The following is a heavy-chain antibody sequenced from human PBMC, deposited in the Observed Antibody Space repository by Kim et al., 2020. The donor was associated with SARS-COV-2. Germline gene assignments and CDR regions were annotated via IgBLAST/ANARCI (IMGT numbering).Heavy chain of an antibody. J-gene: IGHJ3*02. CDR2: ISSRSDRI. Sequence: GGSLRLSCTTSAFTLSNYEMYWVRQAPGKGLEWVSYISSRSDRIYYADSVKGRFTISRDNAQNSVYLQMNSLRAEDTAVYYCARAPRRYFDWGSIRTPGADAVDIWGQGTMVTVSS. D-gene: IGHD3-9*01. V-gene: IGHV3-48*03. CDR3: ARAPRRYFDWGSIRTPGADAVDI. CDR1: AFTLSNYE.